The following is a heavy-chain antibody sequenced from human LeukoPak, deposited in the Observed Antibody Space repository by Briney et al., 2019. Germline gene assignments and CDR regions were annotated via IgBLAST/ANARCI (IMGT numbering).Heavy chain of an antibody. V-gene: IGHV3-30-3*01. Sequence: GRSLRLSCAASGFTFSSYTMHWVRQAPGKGLEWVAVISYDGSNKYYADSVKGRFTISRDNSKNTLYLQMNSQRSEDTAVYYCARDLNYFGSGSYRSRMDVWGQGTTVTVSS. CDR2: ISYDGSNK. CDR1: GFTFSSYT. J-gene: IGHJ6*02. CDR3: ARDLNYFGSGSYRSRMDV. D-gene: IGHD3-10*01.